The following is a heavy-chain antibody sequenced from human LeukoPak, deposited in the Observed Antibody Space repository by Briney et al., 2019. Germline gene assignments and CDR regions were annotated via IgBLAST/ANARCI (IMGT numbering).Heavy chain of an antibody. CDR2: VNPNSGGT. D-gene: IGHD3-9*01. CDR1: GDIFSGQY. Sequence: ASVRVSCLVSGDIFSGQYLHWVRQAPGQGLEWMGLVNPNSGGTKYAQKFQGRVTMTRDTSTSTVYMELSSLRSEDTAVYYCAREDFDWLLYPPDYYYGMDVWGQGTTVTVSS. V-gene: IGHV1-2*06. J-gene: IGHJ6*02. CDR3: AREDFDWLLYPPDYYYGMDV.